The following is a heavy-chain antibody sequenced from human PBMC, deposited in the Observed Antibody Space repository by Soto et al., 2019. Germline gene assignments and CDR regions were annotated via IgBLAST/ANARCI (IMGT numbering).Heavy chain of an antibody. V-gene: IGHV4-59*01. CDR3: SIDQLCRGFYVWFDP. J-gene: IGHJ5*02. Sequence: HVQLQESGPGLVKPSETLSLTCTVSGGSISTYYWSWIRQPPGKGLEWIGYIYYDGSTSYNPSLRSRVTISVHTSTHHSPLLLSSVTSADTAVYYCSIDQLCRGFYVWFDPSGQGSLVTVSS. CDR2: IYYDGST. CDR1: GGSISTYY. D-gene: IGHD3-16*01.